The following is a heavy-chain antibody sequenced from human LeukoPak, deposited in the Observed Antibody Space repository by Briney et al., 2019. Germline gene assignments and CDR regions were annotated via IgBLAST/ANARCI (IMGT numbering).Heavy chain of an antibody. V-gene: IGHV4-34*01. CDR3: ARGLSDYGDYGDY. D-gene: IGHD4-17*01. CDR2: INHSGST. Sequence: SETLSLTCAVYGGSFSGYYWSWIRQPPGKGLEWIGEINHSGSTNYNPSLKSRVTISVDTSKNQFSLKLSSVTAADTAVYYCARGLSDYGDYGDYWGQGTLVTVSS. J-gene: IGHJ4*02. CDR1: GGSFSGYY.